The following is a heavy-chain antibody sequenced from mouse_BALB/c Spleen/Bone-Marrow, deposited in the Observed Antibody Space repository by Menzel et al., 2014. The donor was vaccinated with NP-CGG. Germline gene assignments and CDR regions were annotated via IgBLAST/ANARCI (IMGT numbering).Heavy chain of an antibody. V-gene: IGHV4-1*02. CDR1: GFDFXRYW. CDR2: INPDSSTI. Sequence: EVHLVESGGGLVQPGGSLKLSCAASGFDFXRYWMSWVRQAPGKGLEWIGEINPDSSTINYTPSLKDKFIISRDNAKNTLYLQMSKVGSEDTALYYCARLHYYGYGTYWGQGTLVTVSA. J-gene: IGHJ3*01. CDR3: ARLHYYGYGTY. D-gene: IGHD1-2*01.